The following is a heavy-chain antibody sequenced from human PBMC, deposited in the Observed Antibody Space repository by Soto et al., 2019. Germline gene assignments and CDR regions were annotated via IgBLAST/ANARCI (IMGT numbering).Heavy chain of an antibody. V-gene: IGHV3-48*02. Sequence: PGGSLRLSCAASGFTFQYLSMNRVRQPPGKGLEWIAYITSSATTINYADSVKGRFIVSRDNGMKSLFLQINSLRDDDTAIYYCARVGKGAAYPHGPYYFDHWGKGALVTVSS. D-gene: IGHD2-21*01. J-gene: IGHJ4*02. CDR2: ITSSATTI. CDR1: GFTFQYLS. CDR3: ARVGKGAAYPHGPYYFDH.